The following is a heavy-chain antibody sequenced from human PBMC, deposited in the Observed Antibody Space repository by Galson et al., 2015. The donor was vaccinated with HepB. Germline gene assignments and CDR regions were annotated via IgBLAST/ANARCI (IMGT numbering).Heavy chain of an antibody. CDR1: GFTVSSSY. D-gene: IGHD3-22*01. CDR3: ARDGLNYYDSSGNYYYYGMDV. J-gene: IGHJ6*02. Sequence: SLRLSCAASGFTVSSSYMSWVRQAPGKGLEWVSVIYSGGSTYYADSVKGRFTISRDNSKNTLYLQMNSLRAEDTAVYYCARDGLNYYDSSGNYYYYGMDVWGQGTTVTVSS. V-gene: IGHV3-53*01. CDR2: IYSGGST.